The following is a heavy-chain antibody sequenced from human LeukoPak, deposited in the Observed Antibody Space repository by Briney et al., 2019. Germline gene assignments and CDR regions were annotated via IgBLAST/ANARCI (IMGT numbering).Heavy chain of an antibody. Sequence: GGSLRLSCAASGFTFSDFYMSWIRQAPGKGLEWVSYISTSSTYTNYADSVKGRFTISRDDAKNSLYLQMNSLRAEDTAVYYCARGYYPPEYWGPGTLVTVSS. CDR1: GFTFSDFY. D-gene: IGHD1-26*01. V-gene: IGHV3-11*05. CDR3: ARGYYPPEY. CDR2: ISTSSTYT. J-gene: IGHJ4*02.